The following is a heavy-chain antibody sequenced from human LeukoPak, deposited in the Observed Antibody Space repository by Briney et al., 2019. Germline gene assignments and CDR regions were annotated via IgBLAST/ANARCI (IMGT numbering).Heavy chain of an antibody. J-gene: IGHJ4*02. CDR3: AKESPTYSYGLLHFDY. D-gene: IGHD5-18*01. V-gene: IGHV3-30*02. CDR1: GFTFSSYG. CDR2: IRYDGSNK. Sequence: GGSLRLSCAASGFTFSSYGMHWVRQAPGKGLEWVAFIRYDGSNKYYADSVKGRFTISRDNSKNTLYLQMNSLRAEDTAVYYCAKESPTYSYGLLHFDYWGQGTLVTVSS.